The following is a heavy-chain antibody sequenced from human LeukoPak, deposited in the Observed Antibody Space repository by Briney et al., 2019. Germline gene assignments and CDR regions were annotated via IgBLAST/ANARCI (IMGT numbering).Heavy chain of an antibody. Sequence: PSETLSLTCSVSGGSVSSGRYYWTWIRQPAGKGLEWIGRFYASGSTNYNPSLESRVTISIDTSKNQFSLKLSSVTAADTAVYYCARETTLGPTSRMDVWGKGTTVTVSS. CDR3: ARETTLGPTSRMDV. CDR2: FYASGST. CDR1: GGSVSSGRYY. V-gene: IGHV4-61*02. J-gene: IGHJ6*04. D-gene: IGHD1-26*01.